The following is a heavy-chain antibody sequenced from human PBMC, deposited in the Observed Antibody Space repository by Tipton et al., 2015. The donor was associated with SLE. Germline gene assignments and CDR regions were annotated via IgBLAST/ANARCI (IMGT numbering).Heavy chain of an antibody. V-gene: IGHV3-48*03. CDR2: ISSSGSTI. D-gene: IGHD3-10*01. CDR3: ARDTGSYYYGSGREGAFDI. CDR1: GFTFSSYE. J-gene: IGHJ3*02. Sequence: SLRLSCAASGFTFSSYEMNWVRQAPGKGLEWVSYISSSGSTIYYADSVKGRFTISRDNAKNSLYLQMNSLRAEDTAVYYCARDTGSYYYGSGREGAFDIWSQGTMVTVSS.